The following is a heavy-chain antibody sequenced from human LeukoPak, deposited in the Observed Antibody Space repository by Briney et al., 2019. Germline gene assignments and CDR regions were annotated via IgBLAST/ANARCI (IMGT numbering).Heavy chain of an antibody. CDR1: GFTFSSLA. Sequence: PGGSLRLSCAASGFTFSSLAMSWVRQAPGKGLEWVSAISGSGGSTYYADSVKDRFTISRDNSKNALYLQLNNLRAEDTAVYYCARDSAYDFWSGYYLNWFDPWGQGTLVTVSS. CDR3: ARDSAYDFWSGYYLNWFDP. D-gene: IGHD3-3*01. V-gene: IGHV3-23*01. CDR2: ISGSGGST. J-gene: IGHJ5*02.